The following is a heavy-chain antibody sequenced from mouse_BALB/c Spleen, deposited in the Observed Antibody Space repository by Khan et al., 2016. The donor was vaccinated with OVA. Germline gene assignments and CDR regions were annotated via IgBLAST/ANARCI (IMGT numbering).Heavy chain of an antibody. D-gene: IGHD2-14*01. V-gene: IGHV1-4*01. J-gene: IGHJ3*01. CDR3: VRDGAYHRNDGWFAY. Sequence: QVQLQQSGAELARPGASVKMSCKASGYTFTSYTIHWIKKRPGQGLEWIGYINPSNDYTNYNQKFKDKATLTTAKSSTTAYLRLGSLTSDDSAVYNCVRDGAYHRNDGWFAYWGQGTLVTVSA. CDR2: INPSNDYT. CDR1: GYTFTSYT.